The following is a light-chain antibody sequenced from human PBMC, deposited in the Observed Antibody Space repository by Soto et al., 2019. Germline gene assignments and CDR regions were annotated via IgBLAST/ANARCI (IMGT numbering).Light chain of an antibody. CDR3: GTWDNSLGVHVV. V-gene: IGLV1-51*01. CDR2: DNN. CDR1: SSDIGSNY. J-gene: IGLJ2*01. Sequence: QSVLTQPPSVSAAPGQKVTISCSGSSSDIGSNYVSWYQQLPGAAPKLLIYDNNKRPSGIPDRFSGSKSGTSATLGITGLQTGDEADYYCGTWDNSLGVHVVFGGGTQLTVL.